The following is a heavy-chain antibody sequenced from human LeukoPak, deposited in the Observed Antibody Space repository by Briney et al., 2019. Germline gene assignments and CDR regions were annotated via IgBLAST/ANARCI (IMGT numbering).Heavy chain of an antibody. V-gene: IGHV4-59*08. CDR2: IYYTGST. D-gene: IGHD4-17*01. J-gene: IGHJ4*02. CDR3: ARHRYGDQTFDH. Sequence: LEPLSHTCTVSGASSRGYYCSVVQEWPGEGGGWIAYIYYTGSTNCNPPLKSRVTISVDTSENQFSLRLSSVTAADTAVHCCARHRYGDQTFDHWGEGTLVTVST. CDR1: GASSRGYY.